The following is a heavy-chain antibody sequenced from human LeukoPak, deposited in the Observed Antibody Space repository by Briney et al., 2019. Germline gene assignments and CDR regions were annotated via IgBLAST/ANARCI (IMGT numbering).Heavy chain of an antibody. Sequence: SETLSLTCTVSGYSISSGYYWGWIRQPPGKGLEWIGSIYHSGSTYYNPSLKSRVTISVDTSKNQFSLKLSSVTAADTAVYYCARDSSGWSGRGYFDYWGQGTLVTVSS. D-gene: IGHD6-19*01. J-gene: IGHJ4*02. CDR1: GYSISSGYY. CDR2: IYHSGST. V-gene: IGHV4-38-2*02. CDR3: ARDSSGWSGRGYFDY.